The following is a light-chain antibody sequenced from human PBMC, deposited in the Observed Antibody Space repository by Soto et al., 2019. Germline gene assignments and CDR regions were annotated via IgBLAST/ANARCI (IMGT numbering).Light chain of an antibody. Sequence: SALTQPASVSGSPGQSITISCTGTSSDVGGYNYVSWYQQHPGKAPKLMIYEVSNRPSGVSNRFSGSKSGNTASLTISGLQAEDEADYYCSSYTSSSNPWVFGGGTKLTVL. J-gene: IGLJ3*02. V-gene: IGLV2-14*01. CDR2: EVS. CDR1: SSDVGGYNY. CDR3: SSYTSSSNPWV.